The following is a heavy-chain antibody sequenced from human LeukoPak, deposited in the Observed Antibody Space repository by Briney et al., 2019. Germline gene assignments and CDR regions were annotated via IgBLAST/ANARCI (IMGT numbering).Heavy chain of an antibody. V-gene: IGHV4-34*01. D-gene: IGHD3-22*01. CDR1: GGSFSGYY. Sequence: SETLSLTCAVYGGSFSGYYWSWIRRPPGKGLEWIGEINHSGSTNYNPSLKSRVTISVDTSKNQFSLKLSSVTAADTAVYYCARGTYYCDSSGYYPYYYYYMDVWGKGTTVTVSS. CDR2: INHSGST. J-gene: IGHJ6*03. CDR3: ARGTYYCDSSGYYPYYYYYMDV.